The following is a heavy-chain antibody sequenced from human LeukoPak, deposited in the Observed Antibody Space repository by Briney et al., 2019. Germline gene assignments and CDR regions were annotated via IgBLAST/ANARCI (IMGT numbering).Heavy chain of an antibody. CDR2: ISGSGDST. J-gene: IGHJ4*02. Sequence: GGSLRLSCAASGFTFSNYAMRWVRQAPGKGLEWVSGISGSGDSTYYADSVKGRFTISRDNSKNTLYLQMNSLRADDTAIYYCAARSGRAPIYFDYWGQGTLVTVSS. D-gene: IGHD3-10*01. CDR1: GFTFSNYA. V-gene: IGHV3-23*01. CDR3: AARSGRAPIYFDY.